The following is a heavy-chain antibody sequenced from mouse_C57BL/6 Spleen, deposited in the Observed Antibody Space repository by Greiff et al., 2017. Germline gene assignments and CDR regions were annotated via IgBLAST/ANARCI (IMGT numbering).Heavy chain of an antibody. D-gene: IGHD4-1*01. J-gene: IGHJ2*01. CDR3: ARSELGRDYFDY. CDR1: GYTFTSSW. Sequence: QVQLQQPGAELVKPGASVKLSCKASGYTFTSSWLHWVKQRPGQGLEWIGMIHPNSGSTNYNEKFKSKATLTVDKSSSTAYMQLSSLTSEDSAVYYCARSELGRDYFDYWGQGTTLTVSS. CDR2: IHPNSGST. V-gene: IGHV1-64*01.